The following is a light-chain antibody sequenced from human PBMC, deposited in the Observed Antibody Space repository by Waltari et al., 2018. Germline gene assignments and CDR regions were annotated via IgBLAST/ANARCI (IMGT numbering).Light chain of an antibody. J-gene: IGKJ1*01. CDR1: QSVNSFY. CDR3: QQYGNSRT. V-gene: IGKV3-20*01. CDR2: DTS. Sequence: EIVLTQSPGTLSLSPGERATLSCRASQSVNSFYFAWYQQKPGQAPRLLIYDTSTRATGVPDRLTGSGSGTDFALTISRLEPEDFAVYYCQQYGNSRTFGQGTKVEIK.